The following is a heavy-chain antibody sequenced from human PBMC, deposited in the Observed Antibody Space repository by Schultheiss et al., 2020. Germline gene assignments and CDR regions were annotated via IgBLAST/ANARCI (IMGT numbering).Heavy chain of an antibody. V-gene: IGHV4-34*01. Sequence: SQTLSLTCAVYGGSFSGYYWSWIRQPPGKGLEWIGSIYYSGNTYYNPSLKSRVTISVDKSKNQFSLKLSSVTAADTAVYYCARGPTYYDFWSGYLPNAFDIWGQGTMVTVSS. CDR3: ARGPTYYDFWSGYLPNAFDI. CDR2: IYYSGNT. CDR1: GGSFSGYY. J-gene: IGHJ3*02. D-gene: IGHD3-3*01.